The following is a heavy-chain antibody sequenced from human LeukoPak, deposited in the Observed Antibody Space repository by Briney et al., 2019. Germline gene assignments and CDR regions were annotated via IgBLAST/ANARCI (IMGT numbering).Heavy chain of an antibody. CDR3: ARGLYDSSGYYYAGRAFDI. CDR2: ISSSASTI. D-gene: IGHD3-22*01. V-gene: IGHV3-11*04. CDR1: RFTFSDYY. Sequence: GGSLRLSCAASRFTFSDYYMSWIRQAPGKGLEWLSYISSSASTIYYADSVRGRFTISRDNAKNSLYLQMNSLRVEDTAVYYCARGLYDSSGYYYAGRAFDIWGQGTMVTVSS. J-gene: IGHJ3*02.